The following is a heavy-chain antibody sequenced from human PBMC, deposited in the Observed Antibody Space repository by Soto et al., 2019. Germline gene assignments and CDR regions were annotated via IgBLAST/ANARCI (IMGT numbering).Heavy chain of an antibody. J-gene: IGHJ5*02. CDR1: GYTFTSYD. V-gene: IGHV1-8*01. CDR2: MNPNSGNT. CDR3: ARRGAAAGTDWFDP. D-gene: IGHD6-13*01. Sequence: QVQLVQSGAEVKKPGASVKVSCKASGYTFTSYDINWVRQATGQGLEWMGWMNPNSGNTGYAQKFQGRVTMTRNTSISTAYMELSSLGSEDTAVYYCARRGAAAGTDWFDPWGQGTLVTVSS.